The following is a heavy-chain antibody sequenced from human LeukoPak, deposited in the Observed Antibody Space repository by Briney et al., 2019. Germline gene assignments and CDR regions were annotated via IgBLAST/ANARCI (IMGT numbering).Heavy chain of an antibody. CDR2: IYYSGST. V-gene: IGHV4-39*07. CDR1: GGSISSSSYY. D-gene: IGHD3-10*01. Sequence: SETLSLTCTVSGGSISSSSYYWGWISQPPGKGLEWIGSIYYSGSTYYNPSLKSRVTISVDTSKNQFSLKLSSVTAADTAVYYCARDGLLWFGDPGGNFDYWGQGTLVTVSS. CDR3: ARDGLLWFGDPGGNFDY. J-gene: IGHJ4*02.